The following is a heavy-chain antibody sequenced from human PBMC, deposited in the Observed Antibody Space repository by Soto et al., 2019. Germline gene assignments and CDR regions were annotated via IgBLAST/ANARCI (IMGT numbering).Heavy chain of an antibody. CDR2: IIPIFGTA. CDR1: GGTFSSYA. Sequence: QVQLVQSGAEVKKPGSSVKVSCKASGGTFSSYAISWVRQAPGQGLEWMGGIIPIFGTANYAQKFQGRVTITADESTSTAYMELSSLRSEDTAVYYCARSRATIGFWRGFGYFDYWGQGTLVAVSS. CDR3: ARSRATIGFWRGFGYFDY. V-gene: IGHV1-69*01. D-gene: IGHD3-3*01. J-gene: IGHJ4*02.